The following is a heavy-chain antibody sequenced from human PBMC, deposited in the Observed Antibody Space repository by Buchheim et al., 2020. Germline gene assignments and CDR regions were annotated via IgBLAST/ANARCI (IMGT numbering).Heavy chain of an antibody. D-gene: IGHD3-22*01. CDR1: GFTFSSYS. CDR3: ARDYDSSGYYPLYYFDY. J-gene: IGHJ4*02. V-gene: IGHV3-48*02. CDR2: ISSSSSTI. Sequence: EVQLVESGGGLVQPGGSLRLSCAASGFTFSSYSMNWVRQAPGKGLEWVSYISSSSSTIYYADSVKGRFIFSRDNAKNSLYLKMNSLRDEDTAVYYCARDYDSSGYYPLYYFDYWGQGTL.